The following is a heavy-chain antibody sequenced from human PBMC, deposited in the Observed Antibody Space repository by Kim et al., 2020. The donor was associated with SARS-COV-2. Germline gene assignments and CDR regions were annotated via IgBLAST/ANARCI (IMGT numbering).Heavy chain of an antibody. V-gene: IGHV1-69*02. J-gene: IGHJ4*02. CDR1: GGTFNSYS. D-gene: IGHD6-13*01. Sequence: SVKVSCKASGGTFNSYSFIWVRQAPGQGLEWMGRIIPAVGVLNYAQKFQGRLTLTADTSTSTGYMELSNLRSDDTAVYYCATRHVSSWSAFGDYWGQGTLVTVSS. CDR2: IIPAVGVL. CDR3: ATRHVSSWSAFGDY.